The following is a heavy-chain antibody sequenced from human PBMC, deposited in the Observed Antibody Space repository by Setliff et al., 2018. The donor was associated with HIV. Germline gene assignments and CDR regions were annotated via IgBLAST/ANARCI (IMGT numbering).Heavy chain of an antibody. Sequence: GESLKISCAASGFSFSSYSMNWVRQAPGKGLEWVSYISSSGTTIYYADSVKGRFTISRDNAENSLYLQMNSLRAEDTAVYYCARAPWCSSTSCPYYFDYWGQGALVTVSS. CDR1: GFSFSSYS. CDR3: ARAPWCSSTSCPYYFDY. CDR2: ISSSGTTI. D-gene: IGHD2-2*01. J-gene: IGHJ4*02. V-gene: IGHV3-48*04.